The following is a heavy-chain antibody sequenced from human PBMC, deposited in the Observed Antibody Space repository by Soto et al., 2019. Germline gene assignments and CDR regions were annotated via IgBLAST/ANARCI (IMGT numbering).Heavy chain of an antibody. CDR2: IYYSGST. J-gene: IGHJ5*02. CDR3: ARSQGNWFDP. V-gene: IGHV4-59*08. Sequence: QVQLQESGPGLVKPSETLSLTCTVSGGSISSYYWSWVRQPPGKGLEWIGYIYYSGSTKYNPTLKSRVTISVDTSKNQFPRKLSTVTAADQAVYYCARSQGNWFDPWGQGTLVTVSS. CDR1: GGSISSYY.